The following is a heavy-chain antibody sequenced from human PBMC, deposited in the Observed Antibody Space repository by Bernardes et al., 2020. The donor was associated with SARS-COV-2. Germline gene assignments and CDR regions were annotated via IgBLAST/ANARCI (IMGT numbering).Heavy chain of an antibody. D-gene: IGHD3-22*01. CDR1: GYTFTSYG. Sequence: ASVKVSCKASGYTFTSYGISWVRQAPGQGLEWMGWISAYNGNTNYAQKLQGRVTMTTDTSTSTAYMELRSLRSDDTAVYYCARDRWGRMIVGPNWFDPWGQGTLVTVSS. J-gene: IGHJ5*02. CDR2: ISAYNGNT. V-gene: IGHV1-18*01. CDR3: ARDRWGRMIVGPNWFDP.